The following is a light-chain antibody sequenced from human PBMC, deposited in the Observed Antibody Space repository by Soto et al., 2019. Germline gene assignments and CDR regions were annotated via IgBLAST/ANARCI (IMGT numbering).Light chain of an antibody. CDR2: SAS. CDR3: QQYGSSPPT. J-gene: IGKJ1*01. CDR1: QSVSTNY. V-gene: IGKV3-20*01. Sequence: EIVSTQSPGTLSLSPGERATLSCRASQSVSTNYLGWYQQKPGQAPRLLIYSASSRAAGIPDRFSGSGSGTDFTLTISRLEPEDVAVYYCQQYGSSPPTFGQGTKVDIK.